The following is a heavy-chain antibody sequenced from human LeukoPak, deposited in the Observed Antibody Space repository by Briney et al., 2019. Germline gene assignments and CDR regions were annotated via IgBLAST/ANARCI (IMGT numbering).Heavy chain of an antibody. J-gene: IGHJ5*02. CDR1: GGTFSSYA. CDR2: IIPIFGTA. CDR3: ARVLLDCTNGVCYWLDWFDP. V-gene: IGHV1-69*01. D-gene: IGHD2-8*01. Sequence: SVKVSCKASGGTFSSYAISWVRQAPGQGLEWMGGIIPIFGTANYAQKFQGRVTITADESASTAYMELSSLRSEDTAVYYCARVLLDCTNGVCYWLDWFDPWGQGTLVTVSS.